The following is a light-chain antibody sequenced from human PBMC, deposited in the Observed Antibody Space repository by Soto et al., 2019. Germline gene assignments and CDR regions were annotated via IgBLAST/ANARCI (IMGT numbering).Light chain of an antibody. CDR3: TSYTSSITVV. CDR1: SSDVGGYNY. J-gene: IGLJ2*01. Sequence: QSALTQPASVSGSPGQSITISCTGTSSDVGGYNYVSWYQHHPGKAHKLIIYEVSNRPSGVSNRFSGSKSGNTASLTISGLQAEDEADYYCTSYTSSITVVFGGGTKLTVL. CDR2: EVS. V-gene: IGLV2-14*01.